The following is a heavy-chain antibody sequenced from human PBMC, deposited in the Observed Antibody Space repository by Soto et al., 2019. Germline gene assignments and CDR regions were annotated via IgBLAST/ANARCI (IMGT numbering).Heavy chain of an antibody. CDR2: TYFRSKWYN. D-gene: IGHD5-12*01. J-gene: IGHJ5*02. CDR3: AKGDNLGPKTGYAFDP. Sequence: SQTLSLTCVISVDNVSSNTASWNCIRQSPSRGLEWLGRTYFRSKWYNDYAVSVKSRIIINPDTSNNQFSLQLNSVTPEDTAVYFCAKGDNLGPKTGYAFDPWGQGIMVTVSS. V-gene: IGHV6-1*01. CDR1: VDNVSSNTAS.